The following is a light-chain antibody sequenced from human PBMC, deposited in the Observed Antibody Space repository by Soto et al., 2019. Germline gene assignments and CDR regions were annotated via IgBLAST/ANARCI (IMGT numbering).Light chain of an antibody. CDR2: EGN. Sequence: QSALTQPASVSGSPGQSITIYCTYNLFSWYQQHPGKAPKLMIYEGNKRPSGVSNRFSGSKSGNTASLTISGLQAEDEADYYCCSYAGQRVVFGGGTKLTVL. V-gene: IGLV2-23*01. J-gene: IGLJ2*01. CDR1: YNL. CDR3: CSYAGQRVV.